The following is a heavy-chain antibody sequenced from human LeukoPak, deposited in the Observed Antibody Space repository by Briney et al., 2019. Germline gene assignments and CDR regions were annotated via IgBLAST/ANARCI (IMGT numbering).Heavy chain of an antibody. V-gene: IGHV4-39*01. CDR2: IFYSGSA. J-gene: IGHJ3*02. CDR3: ARHGRAYCSDDCYSDAFDI. Sequence: SETLSLTCSVSGGSISNNIYYWGWIRQPPGKGLEWIGTIFYSGSAYYKSSLKSRVTISVDTSKNQFSLRLSSVTAADTAVYYCARHGRAYCSDDCYSDAFDIWGQGTVVTVSS. D-gene: IGHD2-21*02. CDR1: GGSISNNIYY.